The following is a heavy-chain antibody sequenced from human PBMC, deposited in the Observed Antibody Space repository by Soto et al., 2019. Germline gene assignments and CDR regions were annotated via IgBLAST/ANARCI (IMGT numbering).Heavy chain of an antibody. D-gene: IGHD3-3*01. Sequence: GGSLRLSCAASGFTFSSYSMNWVRQAPGKGLEWVSSISSSSSYIYYADSVKGRFTISRDNAKNSLYLQMNSLRAEDTAVYYCARDGFSIWSGYYTGYYYYYMDVWGKGTTVTVSS. CDR1: GFTFSSYS. CDR2: ISSSSSYI. J-gene: IGHJ6*03. CDR3: ARDGFSIWSGYYTGYYYYYMDV. V-gene: IGHV3-21*01.